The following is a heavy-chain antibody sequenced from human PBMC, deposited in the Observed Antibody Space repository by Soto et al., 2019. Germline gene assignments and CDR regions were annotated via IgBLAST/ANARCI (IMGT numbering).Heavy chain of an antibody. CDR2: ISSSSSYI. Sequence: GGSLRLSCAASGFTFSSYSMSWVRQAPGKGLEWVSSISSSSSYIYYADSVKGRFTISRDNAKNSLYLQMNSLRAEDTAVYYCARSVIAAADYWGQGTLVTVSS. J-gene: IGHJ4*02. V-gene: IGHV3-21*01. CDR3: ARSVIAAADY. CDR1: GFTFSSYS. D-gene: IGHD6-13*01.